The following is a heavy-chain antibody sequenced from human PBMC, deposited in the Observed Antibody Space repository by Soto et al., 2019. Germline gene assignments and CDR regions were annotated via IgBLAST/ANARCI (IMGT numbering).Heavy chain of an antibody. J-gene: IGHJ5*02. CDR3: ATANWSHHYFDP. CDR1: GWSFSGYY. D-gene: IGHD1-1*01. V-gene: IGHV4-34*01. CDR2: INHSGSP. Sequence: SETLSLTCALYGWSFSGYYWSWLRQPPGKGLEWIGEINHSGSPNYNPSLKSRVTISVDTSKNQFSLKMTSVTAADTAVYYCATANWSHHYFDPWGQGTLVTVSS.